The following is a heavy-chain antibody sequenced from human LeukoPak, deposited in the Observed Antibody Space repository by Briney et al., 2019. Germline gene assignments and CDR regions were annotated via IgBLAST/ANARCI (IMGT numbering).Heavy chain of an antibody. CDR3: AIIAAAGIDY. CDR1: GGSISPYY. Sequence: SETLSLTCTVSGGSISPYYWSWIRQPPGKGLEWIGEINHSGSTNYNPSLKSRVTISVDTSKNQFSLKLSSVTAADTAVYYCAIIAAAGIDYWGQGTLVTVSS. V-gene: IGHV4-34*01. D-gene: IGHD6-13*01. CDR2: INHSGST. J-gene: IGHJ4*02.